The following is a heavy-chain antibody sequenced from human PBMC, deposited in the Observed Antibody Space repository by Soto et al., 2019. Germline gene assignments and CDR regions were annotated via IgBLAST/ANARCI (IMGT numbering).Heavy chain of an antibody. CDR2: IYYSGST. V-gene: IGHV4-59*01. CDR3: ARDAYSSSSYFDY. J-gene: IGHJ4*02. D-gene: IGHD6-6*01. CDR1: GGSISSYY. Sequence: SGTLSLTCTVSGGSISSYYWSWIRQPPGKGLEWIGYIYYSGSTNYNPSLKRRVTIAVDTSKSQLSLKLSSVTAADTAVYYCARDAYSSSSYFDYWGQGTLVTV.